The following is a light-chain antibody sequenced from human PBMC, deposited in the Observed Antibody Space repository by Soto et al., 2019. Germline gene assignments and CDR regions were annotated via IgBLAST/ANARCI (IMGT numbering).Light chain of an antibody. CDR3: QSYASSLSGYV. CDR1: SSNIGAGYD. V-gene: IGLV1-40*01. Sequence: LTQPPSVSEAPGQRVTISCTGSSSNIGAGYDVHWYQQLPGTAPKLLIYGNSNRPSGVPDRFSGSKSGTSASLAITGLQAEDEADYYCQSYASSLSGYVFGTRTKVTVL. J-gene: IGLJ1*01. CDR2: GNS.